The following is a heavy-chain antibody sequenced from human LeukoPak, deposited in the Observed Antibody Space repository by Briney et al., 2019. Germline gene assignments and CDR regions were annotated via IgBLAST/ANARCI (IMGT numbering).Heavy chain of an antibody. CDR2: INHSGST. V-gene: IGHV4-34*01. J-gene: IGHJ4*02. CDR1: GGSFSGYY. D-gene: IGHD3-10*01. CDR3: ARSTTYYYGSGSYLGY. Sequence: PSETLSLTCAVYGGSFSGYYWSWIRQPPGKGLEWIGEINHSGSTNYNPSLKSRVTISVDTSKNQFSLKLSSVTAADTAVYYCARSTTYYYGSGSYLGYWGQGTLVTVSS.